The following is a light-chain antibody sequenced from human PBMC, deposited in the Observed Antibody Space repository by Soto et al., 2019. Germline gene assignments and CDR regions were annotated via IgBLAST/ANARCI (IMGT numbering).Light chain of an antibody. Sequence: QSVLTQPASVSGSPGQSITISCTGTSSDVGGYNYVSWYQQHPGKAPKLIIYEVSNRPSGVSNRFSGSKSGNTASLSISGLQAEDEADYYCSSYTNTHTYVFGSGTKVTVL. CDR3: SSYTNTHTYV. V-gene: IGLV2-14*01. CDR2: EVS. CDR1: SSDVGGYNY. J-gene: IGLJ1*01.